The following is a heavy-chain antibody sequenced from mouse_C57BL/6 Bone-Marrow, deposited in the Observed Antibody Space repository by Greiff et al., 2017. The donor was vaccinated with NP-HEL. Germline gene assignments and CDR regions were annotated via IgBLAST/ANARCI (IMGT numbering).Heavy chain of an antibody. Sequence: VQGVESGPGLVQPSQSLSITCTVSGFSLTSYGVHWVHQSPGKGLEWLGVIWRGGSTDYNAAFMSRLSITKDNSKSQVFFKMNSLQADDTAIYYCAKSGGDWYFDVWGTGTTVTVSS. J-gene: IGHJ1*03. CDR3: AKSGGDWYFDV. CDR2: IWRGGST. V-gene: IGHV2-5*01. CDR1: GFSLTSYG.